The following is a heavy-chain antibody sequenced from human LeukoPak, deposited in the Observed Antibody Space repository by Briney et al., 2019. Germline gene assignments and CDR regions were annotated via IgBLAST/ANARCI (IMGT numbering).Heavy chain of an antibody. J-gene: IGHJ3*02. D-gene: IGHD2-2*01. CDR3: ARHQCSRTSCIDAFDI. Sequence: GGSLRLSCAASGFTFSDYDMSWIRQAPGKGLEWVSYMRSSGSGSTIYYADSVKGRFTISRDNAKNSLYLQMNSLRAEDTAVYHCARHQCSRTSCIDAFDIWGQGTRVTVSS. V-gene: IGHV3-11*01. CDR1: GFTFSDYD. CDR2: MRSSGSGSTI.